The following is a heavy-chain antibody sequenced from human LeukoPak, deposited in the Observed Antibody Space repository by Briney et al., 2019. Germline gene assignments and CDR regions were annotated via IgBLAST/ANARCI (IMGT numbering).Heavy chain of an antibody. CDR1: GFTFSSYG. D-gene: IGHD2-15*01. V-gene: IGHV3-30*18. CDR2: ISYDGSNK. Sequence: GGSLRLSCAASGFTFSSYGMHWVRQAPGKGLEWVAVISYDGSNKYYADSVKGRFTISRDNSKNTLYLQMNSLRAEDTAVYYCAKEGGHRNWFDPWGQGALVTV. J-gene: IGHJ5*02. CDR3: AKEGGHRNWFDP.